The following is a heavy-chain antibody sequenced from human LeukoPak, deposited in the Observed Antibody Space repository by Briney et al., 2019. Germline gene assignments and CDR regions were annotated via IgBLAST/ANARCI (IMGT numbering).Heavy chain of an antibody. J-gene: IGHJ6*02. Sequence: GGSLRLSCAASGFTFSSYAMSWVRQAPGKGLEWVSAISGSGGSTYYADSVKGRFTTSRDNSKNTLYLQMNSLRAEDTAVYYCAKDPSYCSSTSCPIRGYYYGMDVWGQGTTVTVSS. CDR3: AKDPSYCSSTSCPIRGYYYGMDV. CDR1: GFTFSSYA. D-gene: IGHD2-2*01. CDR2: ISGSGGST. V-gene: IGHV3-23*01.